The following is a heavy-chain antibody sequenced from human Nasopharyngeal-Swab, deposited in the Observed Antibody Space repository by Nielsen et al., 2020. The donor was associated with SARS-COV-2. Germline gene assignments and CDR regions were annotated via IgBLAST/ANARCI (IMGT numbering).Heavy chain of an antibody. Sequence: WALHAPVQGLEWIGWIVVGSGNTNYAQKFQERVTITRDMSTSTAYMELSSLRSEDTAVYYCAADRAAAGTGGMDVWGQGTTVTVSS. V-gene: IGHV1-58*01. CDR2: IVVGSGNT. CDR3: AADRAAAGTGGMDV. D-gene: IGHD6-13*01. J-gene: IGHJ6*02.